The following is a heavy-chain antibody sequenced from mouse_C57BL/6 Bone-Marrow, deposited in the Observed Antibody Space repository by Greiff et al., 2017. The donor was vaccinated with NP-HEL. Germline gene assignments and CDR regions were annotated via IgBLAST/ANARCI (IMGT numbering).Heavy chain of an antibody. Sequence: EVMLVESGGGLVKPGGSLKLSCAASGFTFSSYAMSWVRQTPEKRLEWVATISDGGSYTYYPDNVKGRFTISRDNAKNNLYLQMSQLTSEDTAMYYCARGRRFAYWGQGTLVTVSA. V-gene: IGHV5-4*03. CDR3: ARGRRFAY. J-gene: IGHJ3*01. CDR1: GFTFSSYA. CDR2: ISDGGSYT.